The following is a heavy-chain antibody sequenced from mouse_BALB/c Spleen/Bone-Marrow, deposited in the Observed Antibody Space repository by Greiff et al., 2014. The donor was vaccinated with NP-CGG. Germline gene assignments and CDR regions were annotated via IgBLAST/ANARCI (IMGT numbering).Heavy chain of an antibody. Sequence: VQLQQPGAELVKPGASVKLSCTASGFNIKDTYMHWVKQRPEQGLEWIVGIDPANGNTKYDPKFQGKATITADTSSNTAYLQLSSLTSEDTAVYYCACYRYVEGGFAFWGQGTLVTVSA. CDR2: IDPANGNT. CDR1: GFNIKDTY. D-gene: IGHD2-14*01. J-gene: IGHJ3*01. CDR3: ACYRYVEGGFAF. V-gene: IGHV14-3*02.